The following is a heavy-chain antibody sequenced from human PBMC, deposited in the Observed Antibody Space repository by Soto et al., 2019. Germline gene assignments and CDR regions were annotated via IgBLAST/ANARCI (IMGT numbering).Heavy chain of an antibody. D-gene: IGHD3-22*01. CDR2: INTNTGNP. CDR1: GYTFTSYA. CDR3: ARELKRDAEYYYDSSGYYSSPSPPPLQH. Sequence: RASVKVSCKASGYTFTSYAMNWVRQAPGQGLEWMGWINTNTGNPTYAQGFTGRFVFSLDTSVSTAYLQICSLKAEDTAVYYCARELKRDAEYYYDSSGYYSSPSPPPLQHWGQGTLVTVSS. J-gene: IGHJ1*01. V-gene: IGHV7-4-1*01.